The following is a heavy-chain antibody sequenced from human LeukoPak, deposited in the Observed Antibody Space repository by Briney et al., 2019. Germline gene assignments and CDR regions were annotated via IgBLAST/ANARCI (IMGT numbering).Heavy chain of an antibody. Sequence: GGSLRLSCAASGFTFSNAWMSWVRQAPGKGLEWVGRIKSKTDGGTTDYAAPVKGRFTISRDDSKNTLYLQMNSLKTKDTAVYYCTTDLGYSYGYYYYGMDVWGQGTTVTVSS. CDR2: IKSKTDGGTT. D-gene: IGHD5-18*01. CDR1: GFTFSNAW. V-gene: IGHV3-15*01. J-gene: IGHJ6*02. CDR3: TTDLGYSYGYYYYGMDV.